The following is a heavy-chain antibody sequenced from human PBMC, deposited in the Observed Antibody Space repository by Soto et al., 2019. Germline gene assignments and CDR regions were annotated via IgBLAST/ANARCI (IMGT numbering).Heavy chain of an antibody. D-gene: IGHD3-16*02. J-gene: IGHJ6*02. V-gene: IGHV3-15*01. CDR1: GFTFSNAW. Sequence: PVGSLRLSCAASGFTFSNAWMSWVRQAPGKGLEWVGRIKSKTDGGTTDYAAPVKGRFTISRDDSKNTLYLQMNSLKTEDTAMYYCTTTEMIYDYIWGSYRRRRSSSSYYYDLDVWGQGTTVTVSS. CDR3: TTTEMIYDYIWGSYRRRRSSSSYYYDLDV. CDR2: IKSKTDGGTT.